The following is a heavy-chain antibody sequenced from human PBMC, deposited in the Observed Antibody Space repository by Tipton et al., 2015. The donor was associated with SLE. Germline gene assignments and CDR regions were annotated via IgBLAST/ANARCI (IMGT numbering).Heavy chain of an antibody. CDR3: ARERYCSGASCYAPDY. CDR2: IFYSGST. CDR1: GTSITSGAYS. D-gene: IGHD2-2*01. Sequence: TLSLTCSVSGTSITSGAYSWNWIRQPPGKGLEWIGYIFYSGSTNYNPSLKSRVTISVDTSKNQFSLKLKSVTAADSAVYYCARERYCSGASCYAPDYWGQGTLVTVSS. V-gene: IGHV4-61*08. J-gene: IGHJ4*02.